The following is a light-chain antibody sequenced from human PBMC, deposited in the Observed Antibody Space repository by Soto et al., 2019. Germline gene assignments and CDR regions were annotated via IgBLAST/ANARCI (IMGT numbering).Light chain of an antibody. V-gene: IGKV1-6*01. CDR2: AAY. J-gene: IGKJ3*01. CDR3: LQKYFYPFT. CDR1: QGIRND. Sequence: AIQMTQSPSSLSASVGDRVTITCRARQGIRNDLDWFQQKPGKAPKLLIYAAYNLQSVVPGRFSGSGSGTDFTLTISSLQPEDFATYYCLQKYFYPFTFGPGTKVDIK.